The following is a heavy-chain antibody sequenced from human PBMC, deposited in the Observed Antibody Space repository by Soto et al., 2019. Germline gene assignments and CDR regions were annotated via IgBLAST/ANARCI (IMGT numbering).Heavy chain of an antibody. CDR1: GYTFTGYY. CDR2: IIPIFGAT. V-gene: IGHV1-2*02. Sequence: ASVKVCCKASGYTFTGYYMHWVRQAPGQGLEWMGWIIPIFGATNYAQKFQGRVTITTNASTSTAYMELSSLRSEDTAVYYCARTVASKPGIAVAGPGGFDPWGQGTLVTVSS. D-gene: IGHD6-19*01. J-gene: IGHJ5*02. CDR3: ARTVASKPGIAVAGPGGFDP.